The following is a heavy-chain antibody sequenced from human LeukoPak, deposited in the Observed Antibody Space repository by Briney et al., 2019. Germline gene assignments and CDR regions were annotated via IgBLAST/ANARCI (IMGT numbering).Heavy chain of an antibody. CDR3: ARESDPHYDFWSGYYSYYFDY. D-gene: IGHD3-3*01. CDR1: GFTFSSYS. V-gene: IGHV3-21*01. Sequence: GGSLRLSCAASGFTFSSYSMNWVRQAPGKGLEWVSSISSSSSYIYYADSVKGRFTISRDNAKNSLYLQMNSLRAEDTAVYYCARESDPHYDFWSGYYSYYFDYWGQGTLVTVSS. J-gene: IGHJ4*02. CDR2: ISSSSSYI.